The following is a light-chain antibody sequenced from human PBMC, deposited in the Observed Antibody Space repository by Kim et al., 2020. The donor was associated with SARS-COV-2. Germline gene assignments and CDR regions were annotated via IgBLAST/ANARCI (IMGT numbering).Light chain of an antibody. CDR2: GAS. CDR1: QSLNSN. CDR3: QHYYYWPALT. V-gene: IGKV3-15*01. Sequence: SPAERATLSCRARQSLNSNVAWYQQQPGQAPRLLIYGASTRAAGIPARFSGSGSGTEFTLTISSLQSGDFAVYFCQHYYYWPALTFGGGTKVDIK. J-gene: IGKJ4*01.